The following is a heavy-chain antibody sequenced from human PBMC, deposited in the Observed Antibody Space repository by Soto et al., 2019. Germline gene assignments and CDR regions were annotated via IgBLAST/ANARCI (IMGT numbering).Heavy chain of an antibody. CDR1: GGSISSGGYY. CDR2: IYYSGST. Sequence: QVQLQESGPGLVKPSQTLSLTCTVSGGSISSGGYYWRWIRQHPGKGLEWIGYIYYSGSTYYNPSLKSRVTISVDTSKNQFSLKLSSVTAADTAVYYCARSRGDYGDYVDYWGQGTLVTVSS. V-gene: IGHV4-31*03. D-gene: IGHD4-17*01. J-gene: IGHJ4*02. CDR3: ARSRGDYGDYVDY.